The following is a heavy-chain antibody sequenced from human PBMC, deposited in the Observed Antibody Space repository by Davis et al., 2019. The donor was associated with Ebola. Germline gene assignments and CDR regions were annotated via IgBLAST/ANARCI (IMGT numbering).Heavy chain of an antibody. V-gene: IGHV1-46*01. J-gene: IGHJ3*02. Sequence: AASVKVSCKASGYTFTSYYMYWVRQAPGQGLEWMGIITPSGGNTSYAQKFQGRVTMTRDTSTSTVYMELSSLRSEDTAVYYCARARSGGSSGYYGRPFDICGQGTMVTVSS. CDR3: ARARSGGSSGYYGRPFDI. CDR2: ITPSGGNT. D-gene: IGHD3-22*01. CDR1: GYTFTSYY.